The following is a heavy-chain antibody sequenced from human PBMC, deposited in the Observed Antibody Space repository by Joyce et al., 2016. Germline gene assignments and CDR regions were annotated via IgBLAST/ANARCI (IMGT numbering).Heavy chain of an antibody. Sequence: HLQESGPGLVKPSETLSLTCTLSGDSFSGTSYYWSWIRQSPGKGLEWLGFIDNREPTHYNPSLWCRLSISVGAAKKQFSLRLTSVTSADTAVYYCATSLPSRVGGFQFFGMDVWGQGTTVIVS. J-gene: IGHJ6*02. CDR1: GDSFSGTSYY. D-gene: IGHD3-10*01. CDR3: ATSLPSRVGGFQFFGMDV. CDR2: IDNREPT. V-gene: IGHV4-61*01.